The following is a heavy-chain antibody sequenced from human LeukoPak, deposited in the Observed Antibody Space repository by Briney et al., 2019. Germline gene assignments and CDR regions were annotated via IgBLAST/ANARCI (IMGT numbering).Heavy chain of an antibody. J-gene: IGHJ5*02. CDR1: GFTVSSNY. V-gene: IGHV3-53*01. Sequence: GGSLTLSCAASGFTVSSNYMSWVRQAPGKGLEWVSVIYSGNNTYYADSVKGRFTISRDTSKNTLYLQMNSLRAEDTAVYYCARTVGYGDYSWFDPWGQGTLVTVSS. D-gene: IGHD4-17*01. CDR3: ARTVGYGDYSWFDP. CDR2: IYSGNNT.